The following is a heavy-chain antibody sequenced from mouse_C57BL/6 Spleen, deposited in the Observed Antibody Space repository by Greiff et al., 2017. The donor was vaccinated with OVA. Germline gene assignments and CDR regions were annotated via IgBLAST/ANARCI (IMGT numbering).Heavy chain of an antibody. V-gene: IGHV3-6*01. D-gene: IGHD2-3*01. Sequence: EESGPGLVKPSQSLSLTCSVTGYSITSGYYWNWIRQFPGNKLEWMGYISYDGSNNYNPSLKNRISITRDTSKNQFFLKLNSVTTEDTATYYCAREGGGYSWFAYWGQGTLVTVSA. CDR2: ISYDGSN. CDR1: GYSITSGYY. J-gene: IGHJ3*01. CDR3: AREGGGYSWFAY.